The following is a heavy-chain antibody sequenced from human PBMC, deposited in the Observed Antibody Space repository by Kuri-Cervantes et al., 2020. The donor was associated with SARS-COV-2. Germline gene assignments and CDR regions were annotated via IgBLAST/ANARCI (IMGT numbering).Heavy chain of an antibody. D-gene: IGHD6-19*01. CDR1: GGSFSGYY. V-gene: IGHV4-34*01. CDR3: ARDIAVASGYYFDY. CDR2: INHSGST. Sequence: SQTLSLTCAVYGGSFSGYYWSWIRQPPGKGLEWIGEINHSGSTNYNPSLKRRVTISVDTSKNQSSLKLSSVTAAETAVYYCARDIAVASGYYFDYWGQGTLVTVSS. J-gene: IGHJ4*02.